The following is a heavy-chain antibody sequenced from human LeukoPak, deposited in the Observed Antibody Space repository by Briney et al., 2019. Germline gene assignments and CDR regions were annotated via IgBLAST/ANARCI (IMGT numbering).Heavy chain of an antibody. CDR2: IYYSGST. V-gene: IGHV4-59*01. Sequence: PSETLSLTCTVSGGSISSYYWSWIRQPPGKGLEWIGYIYYSGSTNYNPSLKSRVTISVDTSKNQFSLKLSSVTAADTAVYYCAREGGGYCSSTSCFPPYNWFDPWGQGTLVTASS. J-gene: IGHJ5*02. D-gene: IGHD2-2*01. CDR3: AREGGGYCSSTSCFPPYNWFDP. CDR1: GGSISSYY.